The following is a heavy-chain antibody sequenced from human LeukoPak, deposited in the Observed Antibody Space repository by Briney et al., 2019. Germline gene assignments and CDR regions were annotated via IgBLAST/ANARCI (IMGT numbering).Heavy chain of an antibody. CDR1: GFTFNTYN. D-gene: IGHD1-20*01. CDR2: ISGSDGST. V-gene: IGHV3-23*01. J-gene: IGHJ4*02. Sequence: PGGSLRLSCAGSGFTFNTYNMNWVRQAPGKGLEWVSAISGSDGSTYYADSVKGRFTISRDNSKNTLYLQMNSLRAEDTAVYYCAKDRHYNWIQGTLSDFDYWGQGTLVTVSS. CDR3: AKDRHYNWIQGTLSDFDY.